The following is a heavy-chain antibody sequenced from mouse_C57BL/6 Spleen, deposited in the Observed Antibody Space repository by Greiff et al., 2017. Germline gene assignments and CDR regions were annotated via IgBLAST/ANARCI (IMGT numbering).Heavy chain of an antibody. D-gene: IGHD2-3*01. V-gene: IGHV1-81*01. CDR2: IYPRSGNT. Sequence: QVQLQQSGAELVRPGASVKLSCKASGYTFTSYGMSWVKQRPGQGLEWIGEIYPRSGNTNYNEKFKGKATLTADKASSTAYMELRSLTSQDSAVYFCEIIYDGYYWFAYWGQGTLVTVSA. J-gene: IGHJ3*01. CDR3: EIIYDGYYWFAY. CDR1: GYTFTSYG.